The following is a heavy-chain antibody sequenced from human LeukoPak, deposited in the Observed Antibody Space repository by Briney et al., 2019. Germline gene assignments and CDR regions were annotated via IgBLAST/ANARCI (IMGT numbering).Heavy chain of an antibody. Sequence: ASVKVSCKASGYTFTSYGISWVRQAPGQGLEGMGWISAYNGNTNYAQKLQGRVTVTTDTSTSTAYMELRSLRSEDSAMYYCARDIDIAAAGTSHYFDFWGQGTLVTVSS. CDR1: GYTFTSYG. D-gene: IGHD6-13*01. J-gene: IGHJ4*02. CDR2: ISAYNGNT. CDR3: ARDIDIAAAGTSHYFDF. V-gene: IGHV1-18*01.